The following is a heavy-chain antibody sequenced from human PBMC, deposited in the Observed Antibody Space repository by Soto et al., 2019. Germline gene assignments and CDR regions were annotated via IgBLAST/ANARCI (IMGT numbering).Heavy chain of an antibody. CDR2: INHSGST. V-gene: IGHV4-34*01. J-gene: IGHJ6*02. D-gene: IGHD4-4*01. CDR3: ARGRTLSNPYYYYGMDV. Sequence: PSETLSLTCAVYGGSFSGYYWSWIRQPPGKGLEWIGEINHSGSTNYNPSLKSRVTISVDTSKNQFSLKLSSVTAADTAVYYCARGRTLSNPYYYYGMDVWGQGTTVTVSS. CDR1: GGSFSGYY.